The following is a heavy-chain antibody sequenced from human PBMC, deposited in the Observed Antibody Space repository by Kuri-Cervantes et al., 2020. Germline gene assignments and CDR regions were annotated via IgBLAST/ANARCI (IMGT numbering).Heavy chain of an antibody. CDR3: VRGTTDWPGVDF. CDR1: GFSFSNFW. Sequence: GESLKISCAASGFSFSNFWLHWVRQAPGKGLVWVSRINTDGSVTNYADSVKGRFTISRDNAKNTLYLEMSSLRVEDTAVYYCVRGTTDWPGVDFWGQGTLVTVSS. CDR2: INTDGSVT. J-gene: IGHJ4*02. V-gene: IGHV3-74*01. D-gene: IGHD2/OR15-2a*01.